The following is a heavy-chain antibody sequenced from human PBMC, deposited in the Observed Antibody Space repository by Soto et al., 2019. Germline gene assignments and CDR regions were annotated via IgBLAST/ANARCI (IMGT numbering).Heavy chain of an antibody. J-gene: IGHJ6*02. CDR1: GGTFSSYA. CDR2: IIPIFGTA. D-gene: IGHD6-6*01. CDR3: ARGEYSSSSVYYYGMDV. V-gene: IGHV1-69*12. Sequence: QVQLVQSGAEVKKPGSSVKVSCKASGGTFSSYAISWVRQAPGQGLEWMGGIIPIFGTANYAQKFQGRVTITADEATSTTYMELSSLRSDDTAGYYCARGEYSSSSVYYYGMDVWGQGTTVTVSS.